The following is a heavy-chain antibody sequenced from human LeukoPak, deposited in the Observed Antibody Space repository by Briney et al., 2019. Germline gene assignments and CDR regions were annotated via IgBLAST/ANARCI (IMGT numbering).Heavy chain of an antibody. V-gene: IGHV1-46*01. D-gene: IGHD1-26*01. CDR2: INPSGGST. J-gene: IGHJ6*03. Sequence: GASVKVSCKESGYTFTSYYMHWVRQAPGQGLEWMGIINPSGGSTSYAQKFQGRVTMTRDMSTSTVYTELSSLRSEDTAVYYCAREGLGEGATEYYYMDVWGKGATVTVSS. CDR3: AREGLGEGATEYYYMDV. CDR1: GYTFTSYY.